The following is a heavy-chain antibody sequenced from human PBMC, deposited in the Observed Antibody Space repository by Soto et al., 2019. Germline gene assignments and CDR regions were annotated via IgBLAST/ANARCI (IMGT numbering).Heavy chain of an antibody. Sequence: QVQLVESGGGVVQPGRSLRLSCAASGFTFSSYGMHWVRQAPGKGLEWVAVISYDGSNKYYADSVKGRFTISRDNSKNTLYLQMNSLRAEDTAVYYCAKDRSGSYYSPGWFDPWGQGTLVTVSS. J-gene: IGHJ5*02. CDR1: GFTFSSYG. CDR2: ISYDGSNK. V-gene: IGHV3-30*18. D-gene: IGHD1-26*01. CDR3: AKDRSGSYYSPGWFDP.